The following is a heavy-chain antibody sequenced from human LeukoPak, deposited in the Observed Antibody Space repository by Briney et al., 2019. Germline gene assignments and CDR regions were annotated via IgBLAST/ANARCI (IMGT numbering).Heavy chain of an antibody. CDR1: GFTFSSYE. V-gene: IGHV3-48*03. Sequence: PGGSLRLSCAASGFTFSSYEMNWVRQAPGKGLEWVSYISSSGSTIYYADSVRGRFTISRDNAKNSLYLQMNSLRAEDTAVYYCARGTADYDFWSGRIATSYYFDYWGQGTLVTVSS. D-gene: IGHD3-3*01. J-gene: IGHJ4*02. CDR3: ARGTADYDFWSGRIATSYYFDY. CDR2: ISSSGSTI.